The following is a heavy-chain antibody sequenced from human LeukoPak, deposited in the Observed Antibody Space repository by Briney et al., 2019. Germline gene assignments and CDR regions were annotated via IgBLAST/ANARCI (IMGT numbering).Heavy chain of an antibody. CDR1: GYTFTSYG. V-gene: IGHV1-18*01. Sequence: ASVKVSCKASGYTFTSYGISWVRQAPGQGLEWMGWISAYNGNTNYAQKLQGRVTMTTDTSTSTAYMELRSLRSDDTAVYYCASGGKYYDFWSGYYTGGSGSYWDYWGQGTLVTVSS. J-gene: IGHJ4*02. D-gene: IGHD3-3*01. CDR3: ASGGKYYDFWSGYYTGGSGSYWDY. CDR2: ISAYNGNT.